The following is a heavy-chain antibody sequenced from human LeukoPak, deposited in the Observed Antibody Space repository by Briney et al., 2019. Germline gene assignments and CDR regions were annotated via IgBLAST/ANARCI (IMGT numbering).Heavy chain of an antibody. CDR3: ARVAPYYYDSSGYKFDP. CDR2: ISAYNGNT. J-gene: IGHJ5*02. Sequence: GASVKVSCKASSYTFTSYGISWVRQAPGQGLEWMGWISAYNGNTNYAQKLQGRVTMTTDTSTSTAYMELRSLRSDDTAVYYCARVAPYYYDSSGYKFDPWGQGTLVTVSS. V-gene: IGHV1-18*01. D-gene: IGHD3-22*01. CDR1: SYTFTSYG.